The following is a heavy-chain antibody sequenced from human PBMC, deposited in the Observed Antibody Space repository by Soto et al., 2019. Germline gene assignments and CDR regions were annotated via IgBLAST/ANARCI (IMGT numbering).Heavy chain of an antibody. Sequence: GGSLRLSCAASGFTFSSYWMSWVRQAPGKGLEWVANIKQDGSEKYYVDSVKGRFTISRDNSKNTLYLQMNSLRAEDTAVYYCAKDSREGVPAPMDVWGQGTTVTVSS. CDR2: IKQDGSEK. J-gene: IGHJ6*02. CDR3: AKDSREGVPAPMDV. D-gene: IGHD2-2*01. V-gene: IGHV3-7*01. CDR1: GFTFSSYW.